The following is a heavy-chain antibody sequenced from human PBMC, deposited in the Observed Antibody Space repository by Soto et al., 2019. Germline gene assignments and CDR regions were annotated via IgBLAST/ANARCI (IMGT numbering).Heavy chain of an antibody. Sequence: TLSLTCTVSGGSISSGGYYWSWIRQHPGKGLEWIGYIYYSGSTYYNPSLKSRVTISVDTSKNQFSLKLSSVTAADTAVYYCARGVYSSSWYYYYYGMDVWGQGTTVTVSS. J-gene: IGHJ6*02. CDR3: ARGVYSSSWYYYYYGMDV. V-gene: IGHV4-31*03. CDR2: IYYSGST. CDR1: GGSISSGGYY. D-gene: IGHD6-13*01.